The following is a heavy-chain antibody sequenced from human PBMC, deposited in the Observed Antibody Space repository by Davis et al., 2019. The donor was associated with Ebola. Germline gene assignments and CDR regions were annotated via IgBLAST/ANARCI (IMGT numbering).Heavy chain of an antibody. CDR1: GFNFRSYG. J-gene: IGHJ6*02. D-gene: IGHD2-2*01. V-gene: IGHV3-33*03. Sequence: GGSLRLSCAASGFNFRSYGMHWVRQAPDKGLEWVAVIWYDGSRKYYGDSVKGRFTISRDNAKNSLYLQMNSLRAEDTAVYYCAKGIVVAALGGMDVWGQGTTVTVSS. CDR2: IWYDGSRK. CDR3: AKGIVVAALGGMDV.